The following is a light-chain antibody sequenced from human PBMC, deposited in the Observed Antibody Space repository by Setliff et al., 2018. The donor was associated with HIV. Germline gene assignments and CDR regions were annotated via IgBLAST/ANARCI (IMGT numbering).Light chain of an antibody. J-gene: IGLJ1*01. V-gene: IGLV2-11*01. CDR1: SSDVDAYDY. CDR3: CSHAGSYTYV. Sequence: QSVLTQPRSMSGSPGQSVTISCTGTSSDVDAYDYVSWYQHHPGKAPKLLIYDVSERPSGVPDRFSGSKSGNTASLTTSGLQAEDEADYYCCSHAGSYTYVFGTGTKVTVL. CDR2: DVS.